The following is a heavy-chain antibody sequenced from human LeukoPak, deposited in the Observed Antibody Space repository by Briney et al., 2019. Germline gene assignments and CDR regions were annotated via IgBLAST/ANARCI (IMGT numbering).Heavy chain of an antibody. V-gene: IGHV3-23*01. Sequence: PGGSLRLSCTASGFTFSTYGMTWVRQAPGEGLEWVSGISGSGGSTYYTDSVKGRFTISRDNAKNSLYLQTNSLRAEDTAVYYCARGVSGSYFILNYWGQGTLVTVSS. J-gene: IGHJ4*02. CDR2: ISGSGGST. D-gene: IGHD1-26*01. CDR3: ARGVSGSYFILNY. CDR1: GFTFSTYG.